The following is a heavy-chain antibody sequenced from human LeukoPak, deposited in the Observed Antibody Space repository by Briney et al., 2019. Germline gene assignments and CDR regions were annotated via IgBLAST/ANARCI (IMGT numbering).Heavy chain of an antibody. D-gene: IGHD3-16*01. V-gene: IGHV4-59*01. CDR1: GDSISSYY. CDR3: ARGDWGGYFDY. Sequence: SETLSLTCTVSGDSISSYYWSWIRQPPGKGLEWIGYIYSSGSTKYNPSLKSRVTISVDTSENQFSLKLSSVTAADTAVYYCARGDWGGYFDYWGQGIQVTVSS. J-gene: IGHJ4*02. CDR2: IYSSGST.